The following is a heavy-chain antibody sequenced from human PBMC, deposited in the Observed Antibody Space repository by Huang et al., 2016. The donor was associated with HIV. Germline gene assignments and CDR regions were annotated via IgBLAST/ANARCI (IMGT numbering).Heavy chain of an antibody. Sequence: EVQLVESGGGLIQPGGSLRLSCAASGFTVSTNYMPWVRQAPGKGLELVSRIYSGGTTYYADSVKCRFTISRDDSENTLYLHMTSLRAGDTAVYYCAKEGDTGAALGYWGQGTLVTVS. CDR2: IYSGGTT. J-gene: IGHJ4*02. CDR3: AKEGDTGAALGY. V-gene: IGHV3-53*01. CDR1: GFTVSTNY. D-gene: IGHD2-8*02.